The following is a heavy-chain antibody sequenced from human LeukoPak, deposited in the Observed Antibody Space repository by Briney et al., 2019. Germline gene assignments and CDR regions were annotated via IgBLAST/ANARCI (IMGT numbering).Heavy chain of an antibody. D-gene: IGHD6-13*01. CDR2: ISWNSGSI. V-gene: IGHV3-9*01. J-gene: IGHJ4*02. Sequence: GGSLRLSCAASGFTFDDYAMYWVRQAPGKGLEWVSGISWNSGSIGYADSVKGRLTIPRDNAKNSLYLQMNSLRAEDTALYYCAKGINLRSAAAAFLFDYWGQGTLVTVSS. CDR1: GFTFDDYA. CDR3: AKGINLRSAAAAFLFDY.